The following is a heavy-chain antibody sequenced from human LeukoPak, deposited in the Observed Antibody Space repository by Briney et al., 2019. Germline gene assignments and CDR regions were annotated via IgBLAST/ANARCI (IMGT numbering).Heavy chain of an antibody. J-gene: IGHJ6*02. CDR1: GFTVSSNY. D-gene: IGHD4-11*01. Sequence: GRSLRLSCAASGFTVSSNYMDWVRQAPGKGLEWVSVIYSGGSTYYADSVKGRFTISRDNSKNTLYLQMNSLRAEDTAVYYCARGRARLYGMDVWGQGTTVTVSS. V-gene: IGHV3-53*01. CDR2: IYSGGST. CDR3: ARGRARLYGMDV.